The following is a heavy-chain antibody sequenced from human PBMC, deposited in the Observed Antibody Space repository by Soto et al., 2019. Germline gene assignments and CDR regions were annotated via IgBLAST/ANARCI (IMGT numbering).Heavy chain of an antibody. D-gene: IGHD1-1*01. CDR2: IWYDGSNI. J-gene: IGHJ4*02. CDR3: ARDRDDSLIDY. CDR1: GFTFSSYG. V-gene: IGHV3-33*01. Sequence: QVQLVESGGGVVQPGMSLSLSCAASGFTFSSYGMHWVRQAPGKGLVWVAVIWYDGSNIYYADSVKGRFTISRDNSKNTLYLQMNSLRAEDTAVYYCARDRDDSLIDYWGQGTLVTVSS.